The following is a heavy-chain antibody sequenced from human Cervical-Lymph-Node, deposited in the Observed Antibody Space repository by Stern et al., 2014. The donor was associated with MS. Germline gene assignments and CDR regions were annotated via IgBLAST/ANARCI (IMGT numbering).Heavy chain of an antibody. V-gene: IGHV1-69*09. CDR1: GGTFRGYT. J-gene: IGHJ4*02. CDR3: ATRRGYNYGSDEH. Sequence: VQLVESGAEVKRPGSSVKVSCYASGGTFRGYTIIWVRQAPGQGLEWMGRIIPVLGITNFAQNFQDRVTLTADKSTTTAYMELSSLRSEDTAVYFCATRRGYNYGSDEHWGQGTLVTVSS. D-gene: IGHD5-18*01. CDR2: IIPVLGIT.